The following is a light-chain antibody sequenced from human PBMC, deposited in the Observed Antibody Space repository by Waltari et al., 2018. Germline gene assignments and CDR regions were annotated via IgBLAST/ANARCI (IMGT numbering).Light chain of an antibody. CDR1: QGISNY. Sequence: DIQMTQSPSSLSASVGDRVTIPCRASQGISNYLPWYQQQPGKVPKLLIYAASTLQSGVPSRFSGSGSGTDFTLTISSLQPEDVATYYCQKYNSATPRTFGQGTKVEIK. CDR2: AAS. V-gene: IGKV1-27*01. J-gene: IGKJ1*01. CDR3: QKYNSATPRT.